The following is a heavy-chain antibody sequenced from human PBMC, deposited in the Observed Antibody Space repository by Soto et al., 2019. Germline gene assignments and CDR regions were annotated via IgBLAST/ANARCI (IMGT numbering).Heavy chain of an antibody. CDR3: AGEGYGDYEVY. D-gene: IGHD4-17*01. CDR2: IIPILGIA. V-gene: IGHV1-69*02. J-gene: IGHJ4*02. Sequence: QVQLVQSGAEVKKPGSSVKVSCKASGGTFSSYTISWVRQAPGQGLEWIGRIIPILGIANYAQKFQGRVTITADKSTSTAYMELSSLRSEDTAVYYCAGEGYGDYEVYWGQGTLVTVSS. CDR1: GGTFSSYT.